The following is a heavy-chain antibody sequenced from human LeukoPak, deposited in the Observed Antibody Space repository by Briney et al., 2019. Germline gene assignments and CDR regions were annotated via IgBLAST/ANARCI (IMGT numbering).Heavy chain of an antibody. Sequence: SETLSLTCTVSGGSISSSSYYWGWIRQPPGKGLEWIGSIYYSGSTYYNPSLKSRVTISVDTSKNQFSLKLSSVTAADTAVYYCARGRRGGTMVRGVIFDYWGQGTLVTVSS. J-gene: IGHJ4*02. V-gene: IGHV4-39*07. D-gene: IGHD3-10*01. CDR3: ARGRRGGTMVRGVIFDY. CDR2: IYYSGST. CDR1: GGSISSSSYY.